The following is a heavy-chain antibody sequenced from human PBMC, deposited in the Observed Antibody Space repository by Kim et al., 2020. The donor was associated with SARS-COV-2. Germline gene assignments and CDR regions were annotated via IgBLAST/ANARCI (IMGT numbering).Heavy chain of an antibody. V-gene: IGHV1-3*01. J-gene: IGHJ4*02. CDR1: GYIFTSDN. Sequence: DSVKVSCKAPGYIFTSDNLHWVRQAPGQRPECMGWTNAGNGATHPSQKFQGRISLTTDTSASTAYMELRSLISEDTAVYYCATISGPGSSLAYWGQGTLVTVSS. CDR2: TNAGNGAT. CDR3: ATISGPGSSLAY. D-gene: IGHD2-21*01.